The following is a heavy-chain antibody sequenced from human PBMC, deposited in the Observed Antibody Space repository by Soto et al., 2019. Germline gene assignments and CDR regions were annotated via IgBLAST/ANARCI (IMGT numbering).Heavy chain of an antibody. J-gene: IGHJ6*02. D-gene: IGHD2-2*01. CDR3: AREGGRRWQDCSITCCHSYYYYGMDV. V-gene: IGHV1-69*13. Sequence: ASVQVSCKASGGTFSSYAISWVRQAPGQGLEWMGGLLPIFGTANYAQKFQGRVTITADESTSTAYMELSSLRSEDTAVYYCAREGGRRWQDCSITCCHSYYYYGMDVWGQGTTVTVSS. CDR2: LLPIFGTA. CDR1: GGTFSSYA.